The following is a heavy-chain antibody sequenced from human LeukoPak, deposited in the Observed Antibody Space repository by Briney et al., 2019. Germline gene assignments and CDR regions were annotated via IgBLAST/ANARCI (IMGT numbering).Heavy chain of an antibody. V-gene: IGHV4-39*02. CDR2: IYYSGNT. D-gene: IGHD2-2*01. Sequence: PSETLSLTCTVSGGSISSTTRYWAWIRQSPGKGLEWIGNIYYSGNTYYNPSLRSRLTISVDTSKNHFSLRLSSVTASDTAVYYCTSVMLPVARNWFDPWGQGTLVPVSS. J-gene: IGHJ5*02. CDR1: GGSISSTTRY. CDR3: TSVMLPVARNWFDP.